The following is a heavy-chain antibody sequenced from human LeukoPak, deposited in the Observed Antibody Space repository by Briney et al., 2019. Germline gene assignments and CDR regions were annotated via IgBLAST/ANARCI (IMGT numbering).Heavy chain of an antibody. Sequence: GGSLRLSCAASGFTFSSYAMSWLRQAPGKGLEWVSAISGSGGSTYYADSVKGRFTISRDNSKNTLYLQMNSLRAEDTAVYYCAKVGPYSSGWAEYFQHWGQGTLVTVSS. J-gene: IGHJ1*01. V-gene: IGHV3-23*01. CDR2: ISGSGGST. CDR3: AKVGPYSSGWAEYFQH. CDR1: GFTFSSYA. D-gene: IGHD6-19*01.